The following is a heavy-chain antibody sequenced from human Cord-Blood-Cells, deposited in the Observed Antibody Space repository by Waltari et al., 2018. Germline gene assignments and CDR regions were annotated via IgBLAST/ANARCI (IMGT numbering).Heavy chain of an antibody. CDR3: AMTVTTTDAFDI. CDR1: GGSFSGYY. D-gene: IGHD4-17*01. CDR2: INHSGST. J-gene: IGHJ3*02. Sequence: QVQLQQWGAGLLKPSETLSLTCAVYGGSFSGYYWSWIRQPPGKGLEWIGEINHSGSTNYNPSLKGRVTISVDTSKNQFSLKLSSVIAADTAVYYCAMTVTTTDAFDIWGQGTMVTVSS. V-gene: IGHV4-34*01.